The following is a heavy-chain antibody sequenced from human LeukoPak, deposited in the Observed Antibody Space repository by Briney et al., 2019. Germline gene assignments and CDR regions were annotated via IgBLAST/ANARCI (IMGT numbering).Heavy chain of an antibody. Sequence: GGSLRLSCAASGFTVSSNYMSWVRQAPGKGLEWVSVIYSGGSTYYADSVKGRCTISRDNSKNTLYLQMNSLRAEDTAVYYCARGAPYCSSTSCYVNWFDPWGQGTLVTVSS. CDR2: IYSGGST. CDR3: ARGAPYCSSTSCYVNWFDP. CDR1: GFTVSSNY. J-gene: IGHJ5*02. V-gene: IGHV3-53*01. D-gene: IGHD2-2*01.